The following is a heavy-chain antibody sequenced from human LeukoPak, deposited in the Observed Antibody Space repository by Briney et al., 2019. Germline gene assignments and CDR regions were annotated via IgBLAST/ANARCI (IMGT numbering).Heavy chain of an antibody. CDR2: ITGSGGST. CDR1: GFTFGSYA. J-gene: IGHJ4*02. CDR3: TTAPTRGWLPYFDS. D-gene: IGHD5-24*01. V-gene: IGHV3-23*01. Sequence: PGGSLRLSCAASGFTFGSYAMSWVRQAPGKGLEWVSGITGSGGSTYHADSVKGRFTISRDNSKNTLYLQMNSLRAEDTAVYYCTTAPTRGWLPYFDSWGQGTVVTVSS.